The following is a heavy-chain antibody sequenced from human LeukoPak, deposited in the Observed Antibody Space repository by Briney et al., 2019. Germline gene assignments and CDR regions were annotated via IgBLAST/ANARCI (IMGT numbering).Heavy chain of an antibody. CDR3: ARDAQQLGYGMDV. CDR2: ISGSGDSR. D-gene: IGHD6-13*01. J-gene: IGHJ6*02. Sequence: GGSLRLSCAASGFTFSSYAMSWVRQAPGKGLEWVSGISGSGDSRYYADSVKGRFTISRDNAKNSLYLQMNSLRAEDTAVYYCARDAQQLGYGMDVWGQGTTVTVSS. CDR1: GFTFSSYA. V-gene: IGHV3-23*01.